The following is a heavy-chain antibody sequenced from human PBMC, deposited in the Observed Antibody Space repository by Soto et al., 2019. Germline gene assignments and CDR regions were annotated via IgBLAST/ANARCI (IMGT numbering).Heavy chain of an antibody. V-gene: IGHV3-23*01. D-gene: IGHD3-22*01. CDR2: ISGSGGST. CDR1: GFTFSSYA. CDR3: AKAGMIVVVVLYFDY. J-gene: IGHJ4*02. Sequence: PGGSLRLSCAASGFTFSSYAMSWVRQAPGKGLEWVSAISGSGGSTYYADSVKGRFTISRDNSKNTLYLQMNSLRAEDTAVYYCAKAGMIVVVVLYFDYWGQGTLVTVSS.